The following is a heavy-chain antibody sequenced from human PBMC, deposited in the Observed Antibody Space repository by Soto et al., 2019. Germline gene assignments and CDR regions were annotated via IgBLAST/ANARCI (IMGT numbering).Heavy chain of an antibody. CDR2: MNPNSGNT. CDR3: ARGVGSVFGVGP. V-gene: IGHV1-8*01. J-gene: IGHJ5*02. D-gene: IGHD3-3*01. CDR1: GYTFTTYD. Sequence: ASVKVSCKASGYTFTTYDIHWVRQATGQGLEWMGWMNPNSGNTGYAEKFQGRVTMTRNTAISTAYMELSSLLSEDTAVYYCARGVGSVFGVGPWGQGTLVTVSS.